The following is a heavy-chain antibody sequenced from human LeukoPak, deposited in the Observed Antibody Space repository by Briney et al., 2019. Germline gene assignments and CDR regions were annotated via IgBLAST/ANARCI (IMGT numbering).Heavy chain of an antibody. J-gene: IGHJ3*02. Sequence: PSETLSLTCTVSGYSISSGYYWGWIRRPPGKGLEWIVSIYHSGSTYYNPSLKSRVTISVDTSKNQSSLKLSSVTAADTAVYYCARVCCSGSHRAFDIWGQGTMVTVS. CDR3: ARVCCSGSHRAFDI. CDR2: IYHSGST. D-gene: IGHD3-10*02. V-gene: IGHV4-38-2*02. CDR1: GYSISSGYY.